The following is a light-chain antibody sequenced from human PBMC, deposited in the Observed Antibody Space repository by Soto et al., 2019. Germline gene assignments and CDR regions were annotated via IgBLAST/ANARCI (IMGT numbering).Light chain of an antibody. CDR1: QSISSW. Sequence: DIPMTQSPSTLSAFVGDRVTITCRASQSISSWLAWYQQKPGKAPKVLIYKASSLESGVPSRFSGSGSGTEFTLTISSLQPDDVATYYCQQYSTYWTFGQGTKVEIK. V-gene: IGKV1-5*03. J-gene: IGKJ1*01. CDR2: KAS. CDR3: QQYSTYWT.